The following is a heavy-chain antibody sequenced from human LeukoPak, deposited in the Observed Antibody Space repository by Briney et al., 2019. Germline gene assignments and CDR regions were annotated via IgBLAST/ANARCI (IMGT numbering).Heavy chain of an antibody. Sequence: PGRSLRLSCAASGLTFSSYAMHWVRQAPGKGLEWVAVISYDGGNKYYADSVKGRFTISRDNSKNTLYLQMNSLRAEDTAVYYCARGGDYGDSIGLFDYWGQGTLVTVSS. CDR2: ISYDGGNK. CDR1: GLTFSSYA. CDR3: ARGGDYGDSIGLFDY. V-gene: IGHV3-30*04. D-gene: IGHD4-17*01. J-gene: IGHJ4*02.